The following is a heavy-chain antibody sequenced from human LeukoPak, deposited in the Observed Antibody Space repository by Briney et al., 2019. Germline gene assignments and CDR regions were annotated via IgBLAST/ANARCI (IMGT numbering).Heavy chain of an antibody. CDR3: ARVRYDFWSGNYYYYMDV. D-gene: IGHD3-3*01. CDR2: TYYSSKWYN. J-gene: IGHJ6*03. V-gene: IGHV6-1*01. CDR1: GDSVSSNSVA. Sequence: SQTLSLTCAISGDSVSSNSVAWSWIRQSPSRGLEWLGRTYYSSKWYNEYAASVKSRITIDPDTSKNQFSLQLNSVTPEDTAVYYCARVRYDFWSGNYYYYMDVWGKGTTVTVSS.